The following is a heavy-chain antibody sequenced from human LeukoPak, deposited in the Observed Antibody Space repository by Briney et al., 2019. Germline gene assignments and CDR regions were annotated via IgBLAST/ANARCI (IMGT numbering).Heavy chain of an antibody. CDR2: FDPEDDET. Sequence: ASVKVSXKVSGYTLTELSMHWVRQAPGKGLEWMGGFDPEDDETIYAQKFQGRVTMTEDTSTDTAYMELSSLRSEDTAVYYCATQGIAARQYNWFDPWGQGTLVTVSS. CDR3: ATQGIAARQYNWFDP. J-gene: IGHJ5*02. D-gene: IGHD6-6*01. V-gene: IGHV1-24*01. CDR1: GYTLTELS.